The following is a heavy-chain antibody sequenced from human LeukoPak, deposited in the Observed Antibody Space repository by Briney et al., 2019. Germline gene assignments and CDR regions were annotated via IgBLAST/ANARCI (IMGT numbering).Heavy chain of an antibody. CDR2: IYPVDSDT. J-gene: IGHJ6*03. Sequence: GESLKISCKGSGYSFTSYWIGWVRQMPGKGLEWMGIIYPVDSDTRYSPSFQGKVTISADKSISTAYLQWSSLKASATAMYYCARRADYYYYYMDVWGKGTTVTVSS. CDR3: ARRADYYYYYMDV. V-gene: IGHV5-51*01. CDR1: GYSFTSYW.